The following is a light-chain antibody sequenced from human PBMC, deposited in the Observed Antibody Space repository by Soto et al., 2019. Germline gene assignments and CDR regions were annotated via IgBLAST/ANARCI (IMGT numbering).Light chain of an antibody. CDR2: EVS. V-gene: IGLV2-14*01. J-gene: IGLJ3*02. Sequence: QSALTQPASVSGSPGQSITISCTGTSSDVGGYDYVSWYQQHPGRAPKVMIFEVSKRPSGVSNRFSGSKSGNTASLTISGLQAEDEADYYCCSYTSTSGRVFGGGTKFTVL. CDR3: CSYTSTSGRV. CDR1: SSDVGGYDY.